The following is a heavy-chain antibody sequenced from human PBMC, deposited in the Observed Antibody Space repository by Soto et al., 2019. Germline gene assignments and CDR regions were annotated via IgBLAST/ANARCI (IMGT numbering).Heavy chain of an antibody. CDR2: ISSSGSTI. Sequence: PGGSLRLSCAASGFTFSSYEMNWVRQAPGKGLEWVSYISSSGSTIYYADSVKGRFTISRDNAKNSLYLQMNSLRAEDTALYYCAKCMQAYWNYDAHHIWGQGTMVTVSS. CDR1: GFTFSSYE. J-gene: IGHJ3*02. D-gene: IGHD1-7*01. V-gene: IGHV3-48*03. CDR3: AKCMQAYWNYDAHHI.